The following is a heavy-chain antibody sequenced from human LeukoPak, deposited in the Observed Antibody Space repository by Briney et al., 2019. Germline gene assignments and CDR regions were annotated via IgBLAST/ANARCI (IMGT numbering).Heavy chain of an antibody. CDR3: ARHLGLARGSNWLDP. CDR1: VGSIGTHY. J-gene: IGHJ5*02. V-gene: IGHV4-59*08. Sequence: SETLSLTCTVSVGSIGTHYCSWIRQPPGKGLGWIGYISNSGTTNYNPSLKSRLDMSVDTSKNQFSLKLSSVTAADTAVYYCARHLGLARGSNWLDPWGQGTLVIVSS. CDR2: ISNSGTT. D-gene: IGHD3-16*01.